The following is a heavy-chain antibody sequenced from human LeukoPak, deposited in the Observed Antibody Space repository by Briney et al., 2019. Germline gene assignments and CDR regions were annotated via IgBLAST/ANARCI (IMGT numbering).Heavy chain of an antibody. D-gene: IGHD6-19*01. CDR1: GITFSSYW. Sequence: GGSLRLSCAASGITFSSYWMSWVRQAPGKGLEWVANIKQDGSEKYYVDSVKGRFTISRDNAKNSLYLQMNSLRAEDTAVYYCLTRSLVAVTGNYYMDVWGKGTTVTVSS. J-gene: IGHJ6*03. CDR2: IKQDGSEK. V-gene: IGHV3-7*03. CDR3: LTRSLVAVTGNYYMDV.